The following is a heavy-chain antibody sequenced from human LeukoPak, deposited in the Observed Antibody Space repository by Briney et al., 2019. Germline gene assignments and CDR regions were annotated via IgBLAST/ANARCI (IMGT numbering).Heavy chain of an antibody. V-gene: IGHV3-13*01. D-gene: IGHD6-19*01. CDR1: VSTFSSYD. J-gene: IGHJ5*02. CDR3: AIGKSSGWNWFDP. Sequence: GGPLRLSCAASVSTFSSYDMYVLRAATGGGVEGASAIGSAGGTYYAGSVKGRFAISRENPKNTLFLQMNSLRAGDTAVYYCAIGKSSGWNWFDPWGQGTLVSVSS. CDR2: IGSAGGT.